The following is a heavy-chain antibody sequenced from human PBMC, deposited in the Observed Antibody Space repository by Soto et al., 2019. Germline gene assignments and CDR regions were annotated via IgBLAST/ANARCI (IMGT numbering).Heavy chain of an antibody. J-gene: IGHJ4*02. CDR1: GGSFSGYY. CDR2: INHSGST. Sequence: SETLSLTCAVYGGSFSGYYWSWIRQPPGKGLEWIGEINHSGSTNYNPSLKSRVTISVDTSKNQFSLKLSSVTAADTAVYYCARGSSRRWYYDGSGSYYNAIYFDYWGQGTLVTVSS. D-gene: IGHD3-10*01. V-gene: IGHV4-34*01. CDR3: ARGSSRRWYYDGSGSYYNAIYFDY.